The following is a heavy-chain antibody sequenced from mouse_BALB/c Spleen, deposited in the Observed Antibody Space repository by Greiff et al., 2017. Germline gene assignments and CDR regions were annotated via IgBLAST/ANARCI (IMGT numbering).Heavy chain of an antibody. Sequence: VQLKESGPGLVKPSQSLSLTCSVTGYSITSGYYWNWIRQFPGNKLEWMGYISYDGSNNYNPSLKNRISITRDTSKNQFFLKLNSVTTEDTATYYCARRGYYYAMDYWGQGTSVTVSS. CDR3: ARRGYYYAMDY. D-gene: IGHD2-2*01. V-gene: IGHV3-6*02. CDR2: ISYDGSN. CDR1: GYSITSGYY. J-gene: IGHJ4*01.